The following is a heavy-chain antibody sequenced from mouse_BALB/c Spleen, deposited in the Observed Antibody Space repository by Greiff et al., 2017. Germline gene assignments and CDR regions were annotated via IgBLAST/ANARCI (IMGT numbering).Heavy chain of an antibody. Sequence: EVMLVESGGGLVKPGGSRKLSCAASGFTFSSFGMHWVRQAPEKGLEWVAYISSGSSTIYYADTVKGRFTISRDNPKNTLFLQMTSLRSEDTAMYYCARSNWDGYYFDYWGQGTTLTVSS. V-gene: IGHV5-17*02. J-gene: IGHJ2*01. CDR3: ARSNWDGYYFDY. CDR1: GFTFSSFG. CDR2: ISSGSSTI. D-gene: IGHD4-1*01.